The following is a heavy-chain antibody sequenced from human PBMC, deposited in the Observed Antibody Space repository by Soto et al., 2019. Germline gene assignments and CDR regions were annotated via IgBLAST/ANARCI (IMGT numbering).Heavy chain of an antibody. V-gene: IGHV1-3*05. J-gene: IGHJ6*02. Sequence: QVQLVQSGAEEKKPGASVKVSCKASGYTFTSYAMHWVRQAPGQRLEWMGWINAGNGNTKYSQKFQGRVTITRDTSESTANMELSSMRSEDTAVYYCASNHLATPPYGMAVWGQGTPVTVSS. CDR3: ASNHLATPPYGMAV. D-gene: IGHD2-15*01. CDR1: GYTFTSYA. CDR2: INAGNGNT.